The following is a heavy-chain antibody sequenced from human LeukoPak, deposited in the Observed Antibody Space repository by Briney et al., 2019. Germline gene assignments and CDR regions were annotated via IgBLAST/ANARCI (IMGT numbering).Heavy chain of an antibody. CDR2: IIPIFGTA. D-gene: IGHD4-11*01. Sequence: ASVKVSCKASGGTFSSYAISWVRQAPGQGLEWMGGIIPIFGTANYAQKFQGRVTITADESTSTAYMELSSLRSEDTAVYYCARGGQDSNYYYYYGMDVWGQGTTVTVSS. J-gene: IGHJ6*02. V-gene: IGHV1-69*13. CDR1: GGTFSSYA. CDR3: ARGGQDSNYYYYYGMDV.